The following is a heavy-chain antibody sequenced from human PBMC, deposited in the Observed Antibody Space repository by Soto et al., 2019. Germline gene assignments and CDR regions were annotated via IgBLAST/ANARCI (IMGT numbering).Heavy chain of an antibody. Sequence: GASVKVSCKASGYTFTSYGISWVRQAPGQGLEWMGWISAYNGNTNYAQKLQGRVTMTTDTSTSTAYMELRSLRSDDTAVYYCAREPAVPDANNSFDPWGQGTLVTVSS. CDR1: GYTFTSYG. CDR2: ISAYNGNT. J-gene: IGHJ5*02. D-gene: IGHD2-2*01. CDR3: AREPAVPDANNSFDP. V-gene: IGHV1-18*01.